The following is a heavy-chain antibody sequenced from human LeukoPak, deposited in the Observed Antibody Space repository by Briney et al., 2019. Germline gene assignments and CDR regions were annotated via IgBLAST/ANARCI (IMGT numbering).Heavy chain of an antibody. D-gene: IGHD2-2*02. J-gene: IGHJ3*02. CDR1: GFTFSNAW. CDR3: TTAHIVVVPAAISRLFLAFDI. V-gene: IGHV3-15*01. Sequence: GGSLRLSCAASGFTFSNAWMSWVRQAPGKGLEWVGRIKSKTDGGTTDYAAPVKGRFTISRDDSKNTLYLQMNSLKTEDTAVYYCTTAHIVVVPAAISRLFLAFDIWGQGTMVTVSS. CDR2: IKSKTDGGTT.